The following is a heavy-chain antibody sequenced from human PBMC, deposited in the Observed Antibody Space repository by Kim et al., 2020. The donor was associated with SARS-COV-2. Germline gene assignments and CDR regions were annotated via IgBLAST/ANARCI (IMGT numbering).Heavy chain of an antibody. D-gene: IGHD3-9*01. V-gene: IGHV3-33*01. J-gene: IGHJ6*02. Sequence: GGSLRLSCAASGFTFSRFCMHWVRQAPGKGLEWVAVIWYDGNNKYYTDSVKDRFTISRDNSKNRVYLQMNSLRAEDTAGDYCARGSGYFLYGMDVWGQGT. CDR3: ARGSGYFLYGMDV. CDR2: IWYDGNNK. CDR1: GFTFSRFC.